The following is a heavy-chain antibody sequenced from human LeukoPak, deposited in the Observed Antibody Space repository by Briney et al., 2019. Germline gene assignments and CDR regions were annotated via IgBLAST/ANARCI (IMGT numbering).Heavy chain of an antibody. CDR1: GGSISTSDYY. Sequence: SETLSLTCTVSGGSISTSDYYWGWIRQPPGKGLEWIGSIYHTGSTYYSPSLKSRVTISVDTSKNQFSLNLSSVTAADTTVYYCARLDIVGATTYFQHWGQGTLVTVSS. CDR2: IYHTGST. J-gene: IGHJ1*01. CDR3: ARLDIVGATTYFQH. D-gene: IGHD1-26*01. V-gene: IGHV4-39*01.